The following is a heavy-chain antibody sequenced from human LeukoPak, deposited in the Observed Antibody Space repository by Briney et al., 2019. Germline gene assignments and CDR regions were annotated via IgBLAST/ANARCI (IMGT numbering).Heavy chain of an antibody. D-gene: IGHD7-27*01. CDR2: IWYDATNK. CDR3: ARDLRTGRYFDY. J-gene: IGHJ4*02. Sequence: PGRSLRLSCAASGFTFSSYVMHWVRQAPGKGLEWVAAIWYDATNKYYADSVKGRFTISRDNSKNALYLQMNSLRAEDTSVYYCARDLRTGRYFDYWGQGTLVTVSS. V-gene: IGHV3-33*01. CDR1: GFTFSSYV.